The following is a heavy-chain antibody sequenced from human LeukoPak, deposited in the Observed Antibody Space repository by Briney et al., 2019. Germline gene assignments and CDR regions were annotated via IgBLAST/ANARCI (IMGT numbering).Heavy chain of an antibody. J-gene: IGHJ4*02. D-gene: IGHD3-22*01. V-gene: IGHV3-20*04. Sequence: PGGSLRLTCAASGFTFDDYGMSWVRQAPGKGLEWVSGINWNGGSTGYADSVKGRFTISRDNAKNSLYLQMNSLRAEDTALYYCARDGTIIVVDHFDYWGQGTLVTVSS. CDR3: ARDGTIIVVDHFDY. CDR2: INWNGGST. CDR1: GFTFDDYG.